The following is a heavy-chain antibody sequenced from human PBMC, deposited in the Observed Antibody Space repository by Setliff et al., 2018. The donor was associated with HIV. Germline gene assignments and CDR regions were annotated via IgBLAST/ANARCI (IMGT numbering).Heavy chain of an antibody. J-gene: IGHJ5*02. Sequence: PSETLSLTCTVSGGSISSSSHYWGWIRQPPGKGLEWIGSIYHSGGTYYNPSLKSRVTISVDTSKNQFSLKLSSVTAADTAVYYCARVSRGGSSPGWFDPWGQGTLVTVSS. CDR2: IYHSGGT. V-gene: IGHV4-39*07. D-gene: IGHD6-6*01. CDR1: GGSISSSSHY. CDR3: ARVSRGGSSPGWFDP.